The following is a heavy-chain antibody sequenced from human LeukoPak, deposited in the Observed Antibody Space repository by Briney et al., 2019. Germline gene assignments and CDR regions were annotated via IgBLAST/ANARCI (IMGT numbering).Heavy chain of an antibody. Sequence: GGSLRLSCAASGFTFSIYWMGWVRQAPGKGLEWVSIIYSGGSRYYADSVKGRFTISRDNSKNTLYLQMNTLRAEDTAVYYCARYKTAGDYFDYWGQGTLVTVSS. D-gene: IGHD2-21*02. CDR3: ARYKTAGDYFDY. CDR2: IYSGGSR. V-gene: IGHV3-53*01. J-gene: IGHJ4*02. CDR1: GFTFSIYW.